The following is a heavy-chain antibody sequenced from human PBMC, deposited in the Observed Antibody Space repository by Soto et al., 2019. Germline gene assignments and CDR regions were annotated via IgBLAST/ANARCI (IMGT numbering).Heavy chain of an antibody. D-gene: IGHD3-16*01. V-gene: IGHV2-5*02. CDR1: GFSLSTSGVG. CDR3: AHHPYDYISP. Sequence: QITLKESGPTLVKPTQTLTLTCTFSGFSLSTSGVGVGWIRQPPGKALEWLALIYWDDDKRYSPSLKSRLAITKDTPKNQVVLTMTNMDPMDTATYYCAHHPYDYISPWGPGTLVIVSS. J-gene: IGHJ5*02. CDR2: IYWDDDK.